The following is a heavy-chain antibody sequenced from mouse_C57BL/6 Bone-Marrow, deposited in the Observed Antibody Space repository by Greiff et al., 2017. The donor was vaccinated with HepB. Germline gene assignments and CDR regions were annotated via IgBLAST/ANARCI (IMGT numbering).Heavy chain of an antibody. J-gene: IGHJ2*01. CDR1: GYTFTSYW. Sequence: QVQLQQPGAELVKPGASVKLSCKASGYTFTSYWMQWVKQRPGQGLEWIGEIDPSDSYTNYNQKFKGKATLTVDTSSSTAYMQLSSLTSEDSAVYYCARSGYGSVDYWGQGTTLTVSS. D-gene: IGHD1-1*01. CDR3: ARSGYGSVDY. CDR2: IDPSDSYT. V-gene: IGHV1-50*01.